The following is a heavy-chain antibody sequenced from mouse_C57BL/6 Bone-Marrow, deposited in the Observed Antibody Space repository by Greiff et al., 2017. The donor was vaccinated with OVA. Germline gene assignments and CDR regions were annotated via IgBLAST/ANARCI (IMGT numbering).Heavy chain of an antibody. D-gene: IGHD1-1*01. CDR1: GFTFSSYG. V-gene: IGHV5-6*01. CDR3: ARHRYRWFAY. J-gene: IGHJ3*01. CDR2: ISSGGSYT. Sequence: EVQLVESGGDLVKPGGSLKLSCAASGFTFSSYGMSWVRQTPDKRLEWVATISSGGSYTYYPDSVKGRFTFSRDNAKTTLYLQLSSLKSEDTAMYYCARHRYRWFAYGGQGTLVTVSA.